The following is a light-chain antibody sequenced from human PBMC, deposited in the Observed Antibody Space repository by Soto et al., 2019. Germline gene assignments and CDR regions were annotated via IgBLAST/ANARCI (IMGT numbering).Light chain of an antibody. J-gene: IGKJ3*01. CDR1: QSVSNNY. V-gene: IGKV3D-11*02. Sequence: EIVLTQSPGTLSLSPGERATLSCRASQSVSNNYLAWYQQKPGQAPRLLIYDASNRATGIPARFSGSGSGTDFTLTISSLEPEDFAVYYCQQRSNWQGFTFGPGTKVDIK. CDR2: DAS. CDR3: QQRSNWQGFT.